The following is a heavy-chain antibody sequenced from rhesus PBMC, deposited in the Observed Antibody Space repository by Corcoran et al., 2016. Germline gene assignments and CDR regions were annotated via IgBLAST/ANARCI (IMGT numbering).Heavy chain of an antibody. CDR1: GFSLSTSGMG. Sequence: QVTLKASGPALVKPTQTLTLTCTFSGFSLSTSGMGVGWIRQPSRKTLEWLAHIYWNDDKYDTTALNRMLTISKDTSKNQVVLTMTNRDPVDTATYYCARSSECVDYWGQGVLVTVSS. D-gene: IGHD3-22*01. V-gene: IGHV2-1*01. J-gene: IGHJ4*01. CDR3: ARSSECVDY. CDR2: IYWNDDK.